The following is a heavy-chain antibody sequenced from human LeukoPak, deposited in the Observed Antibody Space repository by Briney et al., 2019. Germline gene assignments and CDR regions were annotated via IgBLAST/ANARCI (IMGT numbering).Heavy chain of an antibody. Sequence: SETLSLTCTVSGGSISTNYWSWIRQPPGKGLEWIGFISYSGSPSYNPSLKSRVTISVDTSKNQFSLKLSSVTAADTAVYYCARHSDYYGSGSYQHWGQGTLVTVSS. CDR1: GGSISTNY. V-gene: IGHV4-59*08. CDR3: ARHSDYYGSGSYQH. J-gene: IGHJ1*01. CDR2: ISYSGSP. D-gene: IGHD3-10*01.